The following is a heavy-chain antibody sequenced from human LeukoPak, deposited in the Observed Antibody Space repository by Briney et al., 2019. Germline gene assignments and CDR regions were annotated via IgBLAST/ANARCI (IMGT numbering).Heavy chain of an antibody. CDR3: AKDGAGNIDY. J-gene: IGHJ4*02. Sequence: GGSLRLSCAASGFTLNTYSMNWVRQAPGKGLEWVSSISSTGSDMYYVDSVKGRFTISRDNAKNSLFLQVNSLRAEDTAVYYCAKDGAGNIDYWGQGTLVTVSS. CDR2: ISSTGSDM. CDR1: GFTLNTYS. D-gene: IGHD3-10*01. V-gene: IGHV3-21*01.